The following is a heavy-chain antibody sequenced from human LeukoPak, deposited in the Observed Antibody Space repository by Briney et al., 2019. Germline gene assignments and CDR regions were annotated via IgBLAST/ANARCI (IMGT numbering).Heavy chain of an antibody. Sequence: PGGSLRLSCAASGFTFSSYSMNWVRQAPGKGLEWVSYISSSSSTIYYADSVKGRFTISRDNAKNSLYLQMNSLRAEDTAVYYCAKDHSAYSGSYLRGGFFDYWGQGTLVTVSS. CDR3: AKDHSAYSGSYLRGGFFDY. J-gene: IGHJ4*02. CDR2: ISSSSSTI. CDR1: GFTFSSYS. D-gene: IGHD1-26*01. V-gene: IGHV3-48*04.